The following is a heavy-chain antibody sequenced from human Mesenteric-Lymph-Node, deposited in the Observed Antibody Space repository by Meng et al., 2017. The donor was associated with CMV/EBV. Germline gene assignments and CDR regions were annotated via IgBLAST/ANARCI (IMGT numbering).Heavy chain of an antibody. CDR3: ARGWYTYGRYFDY. V-gene: IGHV1-46*01. CDR1: GYTFTNYY. D-gene: IGHD5-18*01. CDR2: INPSGGDT. Sequence: ASVKVSCKASGYTFTNYYMHWVRQAPGQGLEWMGIINPSGGDTSYTQKFQGRVTMTRDTSTSTVYMDLSSLTSEDTAVYYCARGWYTYGRYFDYWGQGTLVTVSS. J-gene: IGHJ4*02.